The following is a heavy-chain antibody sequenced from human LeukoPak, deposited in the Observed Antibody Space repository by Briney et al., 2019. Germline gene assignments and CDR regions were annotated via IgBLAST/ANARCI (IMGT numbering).Heavy chain of an antibody. D-gene: IGHD6-6*01. CDR3: ARAHSSSFDY. Sequence: GGSLRLSCAASGFTFSSYWMSWVRQAPGKGLEWVANIKEDGSERYYVDSVKGPFTISRDNAKNSLYLQMNSLRVEDTAVYYCARAHSSSFDYWGQGTLVTVSS. J-gene: IGHJ4*02. CDR1: GFTFSSYW. V-gene: IGHV3-7*01. CDR2: IKEDGSER.